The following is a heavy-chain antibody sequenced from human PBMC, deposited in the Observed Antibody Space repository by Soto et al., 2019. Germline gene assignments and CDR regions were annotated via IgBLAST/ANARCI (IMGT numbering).Heavy chain of an antibody. CDR1: GYTFTSYD. CDR2: MNPNSGNT. V-gene: IGHV1-8*01. Sequence: QVQLVQSGAEVKKPGASVKVSCKASGYTFTSYDINWVRQATGQGLEWMGWMNPNSGNTGYAQKCQGRVTMTRNTSVSTDYMELSSLRSKDTAVYYCARERSSGSYPYPDYWGQGTLVTVSS. CDR3: ARERSSGSYPYPDY. J-gene: IGHJ4*02. D-gene: IGHD3-10*01.